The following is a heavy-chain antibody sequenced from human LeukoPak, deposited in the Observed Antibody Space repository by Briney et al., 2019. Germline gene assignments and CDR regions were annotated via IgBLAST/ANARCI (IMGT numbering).Heavy chain of an antibody. CDR3: AKGPEVDSSGYYGGYWYFDL. V-gene: IGHV3-23*01. CDR1: GFTFSSYA. D-gene: IGHD3-22*01. J-gene: IGHJ2*01. CDR2: ISGSGGST. Sequence: GGSLRLSCAASGFTFSSYAMSWVRQAPGKGLEWVSAISGSGGSTYYADSVKGRFTTSRDNSKTTLYLQMNSLRAEDTAVYYCAKGPEVDSSGYYGGYWYFDLWGRGTLVTVSS.